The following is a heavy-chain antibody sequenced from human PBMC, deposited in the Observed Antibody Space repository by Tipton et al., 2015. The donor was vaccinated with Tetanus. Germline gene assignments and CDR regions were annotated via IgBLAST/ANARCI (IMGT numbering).Heavy chain of an antibody. J-gene: IGHJ4*02. Sequence: TLSLTCTVSGGSISSSSYYWGWIRQPPGKGLEWIGYIYYSGSTNYNPSLKSRVTISVDTSKNQFSLKLSSVTAADTAVYYCARVRTAAAGIDYWGQGTLVTVSS. V-gene: IGHV4-61*05. CDR3: ARVRTAAAGIDY. CDR2: IYYSGST. D-gene: IGHD6-13*01. CDR1: GGSISSSSYY.